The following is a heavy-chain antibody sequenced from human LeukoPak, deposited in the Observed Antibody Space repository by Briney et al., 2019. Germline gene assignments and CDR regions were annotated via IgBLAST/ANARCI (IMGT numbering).Heavy chain of an antibody. V-gene: IGHV3-9*01. D-gene: IGHD3-3*01. CDR2: ISWNSGSI. CDR1: GFTFDDCA. Sequence: PGGSLRLSCAASGFTFDDCAMHWVRQAPGKGLEWVSGISWNSGSIGYADSVKGRFTISRDNAKNSLYLQMNSLRAEDTALYYCAKDIGESDFWSGYYAFYYYGMDVWGQGTTVTVSS. J-gene: IGHJ6*02. CDR3: AKDIGESDFWSGYYAFYYYGMDV.